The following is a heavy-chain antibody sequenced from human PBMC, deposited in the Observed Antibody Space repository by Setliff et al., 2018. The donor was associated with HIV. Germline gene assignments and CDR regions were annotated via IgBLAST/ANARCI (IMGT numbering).Heavy chain of an antibody. V-gene: IGHV1-69*05. CDR2: IIPIFGTA. Sequence: SVKVSCKASGGTFSSYAISWVRQAPGRGLEWMGGIIPIFGTANYAQKFQGRVTITTDESTSTAYMELSSLRSEDTAVYYCARGVPAAILFTNWFDPWGQGTLVTVSS. CDR3: ARGVPAAILFTNWFDP. CDR1: GGTFSSYA. D-gene: IGHD2-2*01. J-gene: IGHJ5*02.